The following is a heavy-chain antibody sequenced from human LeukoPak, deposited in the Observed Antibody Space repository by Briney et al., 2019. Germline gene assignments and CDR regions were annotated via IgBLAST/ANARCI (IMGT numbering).Heavy chain of an antibody. CDR3: AKRLRPGDYYYMDV. J-gene: IGHJ6*03. CDR2: ISGSGGST. Sequence: GGSLRLSCAASGFTFSSYAMSWVRQAPGKGLEWVSAISGSGGSTYYADSVKGRFTISRDNSKNTLYLQMNSLRAEDTAVYYCAKRLRPGDYYYMDVWGKGTTVTVSS. CDR1: GFTFSSYA. V-gene: IGHV3-23*01.